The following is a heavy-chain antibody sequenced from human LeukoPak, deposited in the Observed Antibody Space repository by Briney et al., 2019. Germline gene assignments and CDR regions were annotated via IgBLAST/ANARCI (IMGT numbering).Heavy chain of an antibody. Sequence: PGGSLRLSCAASGFTFSSYAMSWVRQAPGKGLEWVSVIYSGGSTYYADSMKGRYTISRDNSKNTLYLQMNNLRAEDTAVYYCAREKTEAADAFDIWGQGTMVTVSS. J-gene: IGHJ3*02. V-gene: IGHV3-53*01. D-gene: IGHD6-13*01. CDR3: AREKTEAADAFDI. CDR2: IYSGGST. CDR1: GFTFSSYA.